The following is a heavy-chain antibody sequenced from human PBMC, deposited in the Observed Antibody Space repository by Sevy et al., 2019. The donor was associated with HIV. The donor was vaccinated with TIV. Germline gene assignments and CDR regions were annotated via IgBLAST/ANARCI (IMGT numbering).Heavy chain of an antibody. CDR1: GFTFSSHS. Sequence: GESLKISWAASGFTFSSHSMNWVRQTPGKGLEWISYISGTGNTIYYADSVKGRFTISRDNAKNSLYLQLKSLRDEDTAIYYCARVPPYYDSNVSDFWGQGSLVTVSS. CDR2: ISGTGNTI. J-gene: IGHJ4*02. V-gene: IGHV3-48*02. D-gene: IGHD3-22*01. CDR3: ARVPPYYDSNVSDF.